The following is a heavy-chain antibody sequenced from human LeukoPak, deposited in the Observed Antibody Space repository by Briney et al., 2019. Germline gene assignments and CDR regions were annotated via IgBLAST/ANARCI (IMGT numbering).Heavy chain of an antibody. D-gene: IGHD1-1*01. CDR2: ISPDATNS. V-gene: IGHV3-74*03. CDR3: ARVNINNWHSCDY. J-gene: IGHJ4*02. Sequence: PGGSLRLSCAASGFTFSVYYMFWVRQAPGKGLVWVSNISPDATNSKYADFVEGRFTISRDNAKNTLYLQLNSLRVEDAAVYYCARVNINNWHSCDYWGQGTLVTVSS. CDR1: GFTFSVYY.